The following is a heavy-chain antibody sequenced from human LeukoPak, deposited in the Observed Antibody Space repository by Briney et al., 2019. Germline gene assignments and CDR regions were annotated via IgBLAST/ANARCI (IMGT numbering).Heavy chain of an antibody. CDR2: IYYTGST. CDR3: ASRKLRNDY. J-gene: IGHJ4*02. CDR1: GGSVSDYY. Sequence: SETLSLTCTISGGSVSDYYWSWIRQSPGKGLEWIGYIYYTGSTSYNPSLKSRVTISADTSKNEFSLKLNSVTAADTAVYYCASRKLRNDYWGQGTLVTVSS. D-gene: IGHD7-27*01. V-gene: IGHV4-59*02.